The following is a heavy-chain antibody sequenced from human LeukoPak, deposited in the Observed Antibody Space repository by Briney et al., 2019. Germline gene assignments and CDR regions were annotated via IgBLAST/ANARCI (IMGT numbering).Heavy chain of an antibody. D-gene: IGHD3-22*01. CDR3: VRLRRNSDTSGFYYYYDF. CDR2: ISVRSNYI. V-gene: IGHV3-21*01. CDR1: GYTFSSYS. Sequence: GASLRLSCLASGYTFSSYSINWVRQAPGKGLEWVSSISVRSNYIYYADSVRGRFRISRDDARDSLYLQMNSLRAEDTAVYYCVRLRRNSDTSGFYYYYDFWGQGTLVTVSS. J-gene: IGHJ4*02.